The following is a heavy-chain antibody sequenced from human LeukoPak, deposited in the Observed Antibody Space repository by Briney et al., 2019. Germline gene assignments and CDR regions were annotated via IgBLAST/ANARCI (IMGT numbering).Heavy chain of an antibody. V-gene: IGHV1-2*06. CDR1: GYTFTGYY. CDR3: ARDAYYYGSGSPRTLDY. D-gene: IGHD3-10*01. Sequence: ASVKVSCEASGYTFTGYYMHWVRQAPGQGLEWMGRINPNSGGTNYAQKFQGRVTMTRDTSISTAYMELSRLRSDDTAVYYCARDAYYYGSGSPRTLDYWGQGTLVTVSS. J-gene: IGHJ4*02. CDR2: INPNSGGT.